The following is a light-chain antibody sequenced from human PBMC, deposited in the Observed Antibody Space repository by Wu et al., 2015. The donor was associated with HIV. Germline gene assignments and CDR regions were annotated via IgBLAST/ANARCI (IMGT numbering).Light chain of an antibody. CDR2: DAS. V-gene: IGKV3-15*01. CDR3: QQYDNWPPFT. CDR1: QSVNNN. J-gene: IGKJ5*01. Sequence: EIVMTLSPATLSVSPGERATLSCRASQSVNNNLAWYQHKPGQAPRLLIYDASSRPSDIPDRFSGSGSGTEFTLTISSLQSEDFAIYYCQQYDNWPPFTFGQGTRLDIK.